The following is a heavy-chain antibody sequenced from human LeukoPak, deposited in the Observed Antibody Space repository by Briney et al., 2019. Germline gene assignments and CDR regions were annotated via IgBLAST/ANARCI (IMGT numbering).Heavy chain of an antibody. CDR3: ASTWGRGVSPRLAFDI. D-gene: IGHD3-10*01. Sequence: PSETLSLTCTVSGGSISSSSYYWGWIRQTPGKGLEWIGSIYYSGSNYHNPSLKSRVSMSVDTSKNQFSLKLSSVTAADTAVYYCASTWGRGVSPRLAFDIWGQGTMVTVSS. CDR2: IYYSGSN. J-gene: IGHJ3*02. V-gene: IGHV4-39*07. CDR1: GGSISSSSYY.